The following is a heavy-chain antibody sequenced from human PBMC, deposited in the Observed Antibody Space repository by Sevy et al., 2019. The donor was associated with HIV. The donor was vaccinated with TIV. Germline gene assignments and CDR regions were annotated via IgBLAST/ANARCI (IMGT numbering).Heavy chain of an antibody. CDR2: IKQDAGQK. J-gene: IGHJ4*02. D-gene: IGHD1-7*01. CDR3: ARDDGNYYFHY. CDR1: GFTFSKYW. Sequence: GGSLRLSCAASGFTFSKYWMGWVRQAPGKGLEWVANIKQDAGQKYYVDSVKGRFTISRDNAKNSLYLQMNSLRAEDTAVYFCARDDGNYYFHYCAQGTLVTVSS. V-gene: IGHV3-7*01.